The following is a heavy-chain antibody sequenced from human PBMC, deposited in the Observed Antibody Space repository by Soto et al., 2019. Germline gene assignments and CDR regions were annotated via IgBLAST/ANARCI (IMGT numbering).Heavy chain of an antibody. D-gene: IGHD2-2*01. Sequence: QLQLQESGPGLVKPSETLSLTCTVSGGSISSSGYYWGWIRQPPGKGLEWIGSIYYSGSAYYNPSRKSRVTMSVDTSRNQFSLDLNSVTAADTAIYYCARQVQLCSTTYYCFYYYMDVWGKGTTVTVSS. J-gene: IGHJ6*03. CDR1: GGSISSSGYY. V-gene: IGHV4-39*01. CDR3: ARQVQLCSTTYYCFYYYMDV. CDR2: IYYSGSA.